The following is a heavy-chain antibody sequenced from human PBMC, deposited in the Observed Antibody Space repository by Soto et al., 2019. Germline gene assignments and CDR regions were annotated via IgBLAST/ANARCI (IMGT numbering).Heavy chain of an antibody. CDR2: IYYIGGT. CDR1: GGCISRSTYY. Sequence: PSDTLSLTCTLSGGCISRSTYYCGGIRHPPGKGLEWIGSIYYIGGTYYRPSLKSRVTISVDTSKNQFALKLSSVTAADTAVYYCAMPVTIAIRIGGFEAWGQGTFVNVAS. J-gene: IGHJ5*01. D-gene: IGHD2-21*01. V-gene: IGHV4-39*01. CDR3: AMPVTIAIRIGGFEA.